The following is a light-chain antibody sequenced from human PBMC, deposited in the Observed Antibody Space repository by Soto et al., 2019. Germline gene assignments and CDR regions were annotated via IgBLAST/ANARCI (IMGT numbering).Light chain of an antibody. Sequence: QSVLTQPPSASGTPGQRVTISCSGSSSNIGSNYVYWYQQLPGTAPKLLIYIYNNDQRPSGVPDRFSGSKSGTSASLAISGLRSEDEADYYCAAWDDSLTSDVFGTGTKLTVL. CDR1: SSNIGSNY. V-gene: IGLV1-47*01. CDR2: NND. CDR3: AAWDDSLTSDV. J-gene: IGLJ1*01.